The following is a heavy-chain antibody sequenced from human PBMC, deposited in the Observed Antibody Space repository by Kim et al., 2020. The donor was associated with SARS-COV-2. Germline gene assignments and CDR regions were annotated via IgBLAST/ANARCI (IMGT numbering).Heavy chain of an antibody. Sequence: FQGRVTITADESTSTAYMELSSLRSEDTAVYYCARSFFPMVRGVISLFDYWGQGTLVTVSS. D-gene: IGHD3-10*01. J-gene: IGHJ4*02. V-gene: IGHV1-69*01. CDR3: ARSFFPMVRGVISLFDY.